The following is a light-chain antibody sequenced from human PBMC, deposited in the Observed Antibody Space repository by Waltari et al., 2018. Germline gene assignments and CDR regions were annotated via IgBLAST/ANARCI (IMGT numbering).Light chain of an antibody. CDR1: NSNVGSYNL. Sequence: QSALTQPASVSGSPGQSITIPCTGFNSNVGSYNLVSWYQKHPGKAPKLLIYEGNMRPSGVSNRFSGSKSDNTASLTLSGLQAEDEADYYCCSNVGSSVFFGGGTKLTVL. CDR3: CSNVGSSVF. V-gene: IGLV2-23*03. CDR2: EGN. J-gene: IGLJ2*01.